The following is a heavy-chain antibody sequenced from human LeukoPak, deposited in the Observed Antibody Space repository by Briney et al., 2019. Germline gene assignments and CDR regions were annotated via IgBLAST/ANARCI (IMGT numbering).Heavy chain of an antibody. CDR1: GYTFTRYG. V-gene: IGHV1-18*01. D-gene: IGHD5-18*01. CDR3: ARRGPVDTPMSNWEWWY. Sequence: GASVKVSCKASGYTFTRYGISWLRQAPGQGLEWMGWISTYNGDTNYAQKFQGRLTMTTDTSMSTVYMELRSLRPDDTAVYYCARRGPVDTPMSNWEWWYWGQGTLVTVSS. CDR2: ISTYNGDT. J-gene: IGHJ4*02.